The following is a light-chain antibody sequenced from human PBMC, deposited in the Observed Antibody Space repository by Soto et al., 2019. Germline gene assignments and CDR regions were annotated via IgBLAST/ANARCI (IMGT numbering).Light chain of an antibody. CDR2: NAS. J-gene: IGKJ2*01. Sequence: EIVLTQSPATLSLSPGERATLSCRASQSVSSYLAWYQQKPGQAPRLLIYNASNRATGIPARFSGSGSGTDFPLTISSLGPEDFAVYYCQQRSNWPRGTFGQGTKLEIK. CDR1: QSVSSY. CDR3: QQRSNWPRGT. V-gene: IGKV3-11*01.